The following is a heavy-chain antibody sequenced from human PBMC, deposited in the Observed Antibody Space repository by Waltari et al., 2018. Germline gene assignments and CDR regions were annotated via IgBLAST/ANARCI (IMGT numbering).Heavy chain of an antibody. CDR1: GYTFSGYG. D-gene: IGHD3-22*01. CDR3: ARDFASGYEGIDL. Sequence: QVQLVQSGAEVKKPGASVKVSCKASGYTFSGYGSSWVLQAPGQGLEWMGWINPQNGKTNYAQRFQDRVAMTTDTSTSTAYMDLRSLRSDDTAVYYCARDFASGYEGIDLWGQGTLVTVSS. J-gene: IGHJ4*02. CDR2: INPQNGKT. V-gene: IGHV1-18*01.